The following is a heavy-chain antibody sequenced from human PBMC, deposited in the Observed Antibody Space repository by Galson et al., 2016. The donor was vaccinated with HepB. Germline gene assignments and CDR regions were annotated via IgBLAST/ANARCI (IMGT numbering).Heavy chain of an antibody. V-gene: IGHV3-23*01. D-gene: IGHD2-8*01. Sequence: SLRLSCAASGFSFMSYRMAWVRQAPGKGLEWLSEIDGADGGAVITHYTDSVKGRFAISSDNSKNARYLQMNSLRADDTAVYYCVKMGRCPAYGVCFNNYFLGWGHRTLVTVS. CDR1: GFSFMSYR. J-gene: IGHJ4*01. CDR2: IDGADGGAVIT. CDR3: VKMGRCPAYGVCFNNYFLG.